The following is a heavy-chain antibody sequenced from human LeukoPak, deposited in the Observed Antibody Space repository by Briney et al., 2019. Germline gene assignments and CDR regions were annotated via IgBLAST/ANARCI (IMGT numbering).Heavy chain of an antibody. V-gene: IGHV1-8*01. CDR2: MNPNSGNT. D-gene: IGHD3-10*01. Sequence: ASVKVSCKASGYTFTSYDINWVRQATGQGLEWMGWMNPNSGNTGYAQKFQGRVTMTRNTSISTAYMELSSLRSEDTAVYYCARSITMVRGIDYWDQGTLVTVSS. J-gene: IGHJ4*02. CDR3: ARSITMVRGIDY. CDR1: GYTFTSYD.